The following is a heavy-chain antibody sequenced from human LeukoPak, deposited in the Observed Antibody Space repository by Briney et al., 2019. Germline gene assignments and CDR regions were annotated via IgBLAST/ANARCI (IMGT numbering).Heavy chain of an antibody. D-gene: IGHD5-12*01. V-gene: IGHV3-74*01. CDR3: ARGPDLSGYDIDYYYYGMDV. Sequence: GGSLRLSCAASGFTFSSYWMHGVRHAPGKGLVWVSRINSDGSSTSYADSVKGRFTISRDNAKNTLYLQMNSLRAEDTAVYYCARGPDLSGYDIDYYYYGMDVWGQGTTVTVSS. CDR1: GFTFSSYW. J-gene: IGHJ6*02. CDR2: INSDGSST.